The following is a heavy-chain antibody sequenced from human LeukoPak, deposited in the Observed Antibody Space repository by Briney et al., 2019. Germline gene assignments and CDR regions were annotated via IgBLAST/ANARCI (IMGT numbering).Heavy chain of an antibody. J-gene: IGHJ6*03. CDR3: ARDSPPWRGYSSHYYMDV. V-gene: IGHV4-61*02. D-gene: IGHD5-12*01. CDR2: IYTSGST. Sequence: PSETLSLTCTVSGGSISSGSYYWSWIRQPAGKGLEWIGRIYTSGSTNYNPSLKSRVTISADTSKNQFSLKLSSVTAADTAVYYCARDSPPWRGYSSHYYMDVWGKGTTVTISS. CDR1: GGSISSGSYY.